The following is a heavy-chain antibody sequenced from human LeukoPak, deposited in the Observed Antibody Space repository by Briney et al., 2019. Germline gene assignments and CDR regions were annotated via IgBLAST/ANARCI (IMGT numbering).Heavy chain of an antibody. J-gene: IGHJ4*02. V-gene: IGHV1-8*03. Sequence: GASVKVSCKASGYTFTSYDINWVRQATGQGFEWMGWMNPNSGNTGYAQKFQGRVTITRNTSISTAYMELSSLRSEDTAVYYCARAHSGSYFDFDYWGQGTLVTVSS. D-gene: IGHD1-26*01. CDR2: MNPNSGNT. CDR1: GYTFTSYD. CDR3: ARAHSGSYFDFDY.